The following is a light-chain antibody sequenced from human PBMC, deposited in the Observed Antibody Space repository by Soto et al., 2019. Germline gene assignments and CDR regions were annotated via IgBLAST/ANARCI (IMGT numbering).Light chain of an antibody. CDR2: DAS. V-gene: IGKV1-33*01. Sequence: DIQMTQSPSSLSASIGDRVTISCQASQHIDDYVNWYQQKPGKAPKVLIYDASTLETGVPSRFSGSGSGTESTFTISSLQPEDVATYYCQQYDNLRLSFGGGTKVDIK. J-gene: IGKJ4*01. CDR3: QQYDNLRLS. CDR1: QHIDDY.